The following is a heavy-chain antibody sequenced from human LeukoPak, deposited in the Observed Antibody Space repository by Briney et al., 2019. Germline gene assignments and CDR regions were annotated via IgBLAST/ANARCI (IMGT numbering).Heavy chain of an antibody. CDR3: TRVGYIDEGIDY. V-gene: IGHV3-7*04. CDR1: GFPFSSYW. J-gene: IGHJ4*02. D-gene: IGHD5-24*01. CDR2: IKQDASKK. Sequence: GGSLRLSCVASGFPFSSYWMTWVRQAPGKGLEWVANIKQDASKKSYVDSVKGRFTISRDNAKNSLYLQMNSLRAEDTAIYYCTRVGYIDEGIDYWGQGTLVTVSS.